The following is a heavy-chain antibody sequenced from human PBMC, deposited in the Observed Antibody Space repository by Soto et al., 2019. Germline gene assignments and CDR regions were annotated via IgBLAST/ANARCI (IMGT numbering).Heavy chain of an antibody. CDR2: ISYDGSNK. D-gene: IGHD2-21*02. CDR1: GFTFSSYG. CDR3: AKAKVPVVVTAPFDY. V-gene: IGHV3-30*18. J-gene: IGHJ4*02. Sequence: QVQLVESGGGVVQPGRSLRLSCAASGFTFSSYGMHWVRQAPGKGPEWVAVISYDGSNKYYADSVKGRFTISRDNSKNTLYLQMNSLRAEDTAVYYCAKAKVPVVVTAPFDYWGQGTLVTVSS.